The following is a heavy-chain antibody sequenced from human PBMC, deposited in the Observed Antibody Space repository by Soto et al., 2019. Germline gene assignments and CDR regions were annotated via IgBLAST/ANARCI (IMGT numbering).Heavy chain of an antibody. V-gene: IGHV4-4*07. CDR2: IYTSGST. J-gene: IGHJ5*02. CDR1: GGSISSYY. CDR3: ARGVTMVRANWFDP. D-gene: IGHD3-10*01. Sequence: ASETLSLTCTVSGGSISSYYWSWIRQPAGKGLEWIGRIYTSGSTNYNPSLKSRVTMSVDTSKNQLSLKLSSVTAADTAVYYCARGVTMVRANWFDPWGQGTLVTVSS.